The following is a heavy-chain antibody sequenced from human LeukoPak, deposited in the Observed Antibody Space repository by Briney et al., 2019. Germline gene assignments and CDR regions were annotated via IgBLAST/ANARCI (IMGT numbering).Heavy chain of an antibody. D-gene: IGHD3-10*01. CDR1: GYTFTSYG. J-gene: IGHJ6*02. V-gene: IGHV1-18*01. CDR3: ARVWSPNIYGSGSYYSGHHYYYYGMDV. CDR2: ISAYNGNT. Sequence: ASVKVSCKASGYTFTSYGISWVRQAPGQGLEWMGWISAYNGNTNYAQKLQGRVTMTTDTSTSTAYMELRSLRSDDTAVYYCARVWSPNIYGSGSYYSGHHYYYYGMDVWGQGTTVTVSS.